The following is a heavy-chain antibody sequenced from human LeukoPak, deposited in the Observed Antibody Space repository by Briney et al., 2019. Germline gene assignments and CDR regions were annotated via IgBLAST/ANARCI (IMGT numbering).Heavy chain of an antibody. CDR3: ARWATRYYYYYYLDV. V-gene: IGHV1-8*01. Sequence: GASVKVSCKASGYTFTSYDINWGRQASGQGLEWMGWMNPNSGNTGYAQKFQGRVTMTRNTSISTAYMELSSLRSEDTAVYYCARWATRYYYYYYLDVWGKGTTVTVSS. J-gene: IGHJ6*03. D-gene: IGHD2-15*01. CDR2: MNPNSGNT. CDR1: GYTFTSYD.